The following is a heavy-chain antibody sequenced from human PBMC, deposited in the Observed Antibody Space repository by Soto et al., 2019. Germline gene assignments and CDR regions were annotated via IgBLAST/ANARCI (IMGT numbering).Heavy chain of an antibody. D-gene: IGHD6-6*01. CDR2: IIPILGIA. J-gene: IGHJ4*02. Sequence: GASVKVSCKASGGTFSSYTISWVRQAPGQGLEWMGRIIPILGIANYAQKFQGRVTITADKSTSTAYMELSSLRSEDTAVYYCAREFSSAPPFDYWGQGTLVTVSS. CDR1: GGTFSSYT. V-gene: IGHV1-69*04. CDR3: AREFSSAPPFDY.